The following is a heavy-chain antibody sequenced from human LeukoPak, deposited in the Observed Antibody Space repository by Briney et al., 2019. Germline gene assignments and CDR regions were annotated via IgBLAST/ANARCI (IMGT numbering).Heavy chain of an antibody. CDR1: GGSISSSSYY. D-gene: IGHD5-18*01. J-gene: IGHJ5*02. Sequence: SETLSLTCTVSGGSISSSSYYWGWIRQPPGKGLEWIGSTYYSGSTYYNPSLKSRVTISVDTSKNQFSLKLSSVTAADTAVYYCARLDTAMVTQWFDPWGQGTLVTVSS. V-gene: IGHV4-39*01. CDR2: TYYSGST. CDR3: ARLDTAMVTQWFDP.